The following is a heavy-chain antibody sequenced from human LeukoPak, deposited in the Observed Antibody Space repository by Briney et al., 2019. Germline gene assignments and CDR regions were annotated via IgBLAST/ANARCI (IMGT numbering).Heavy chain of an antibody. CDR3: ARLREYCSGGSCYLYYFDY. J-gene: IGHJ4*02. CDR2: IYYSGST. V-gene: IGHV4-59*08. Sequence: SETLSLTCTVSGGSISSYYWSWIRQPPGKGLEWIGYIYYSGSTNYNPSLKSRVTISVDTSKNQFSLKLSSVTAADTAVYCCARLREYCSGGSCYLYYFDYWGQGTLVTVSS. D-gene: IGHD2-15*01. CDR1: GGSISSYY.